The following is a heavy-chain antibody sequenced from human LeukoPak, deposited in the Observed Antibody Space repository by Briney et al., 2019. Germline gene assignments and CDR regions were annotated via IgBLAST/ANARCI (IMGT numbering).Heavy chain of an antibody. CDR2: INPNSGGT. Sequence: RASVKVSCKASGYTFTGYYMHWVRQAPGQGLEWMGWINPNSGGTNYAQKFQGRVTMTRDTSISTAYMELSRLRSDDTAVYYCARGSWELLVYYYYYMDVWGKGTTVTVSS. CDR3: ARGSWELLVYYYYYMDV. CDR1: GYTFTGYY. D-gene: IGHD1-26*01. V-gene: IGHV1-2*02. J-gene: IGHJ6*03.